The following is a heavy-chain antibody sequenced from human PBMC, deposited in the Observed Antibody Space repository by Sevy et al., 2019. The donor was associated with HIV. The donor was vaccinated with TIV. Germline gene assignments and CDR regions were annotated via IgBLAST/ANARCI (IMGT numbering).Heavy chain of an antibody. CDR3: ARLTTMPTSDLYGMDV. J-gene: IGHJ6*02. V-gene: IGHV1-2*02. CDR2: INPNDGVT. D-gene: IGHD1-1*01. CDR1: GYTFTDYY. Sequence: ASVKVSCKASGYTFTDYYIHWVRQAPGQGLEWMAWINPNDGVTNYAQRFQGGVTVTRDTSISTAYMVLRRLRSDDTAIYYCARLTTMPTSDLYGMDVWGQGTTVTVSS.